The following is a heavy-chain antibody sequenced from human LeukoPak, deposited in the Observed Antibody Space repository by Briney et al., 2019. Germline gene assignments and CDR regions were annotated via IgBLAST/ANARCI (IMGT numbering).Heavy chain of an antibody. CDR1: GFTFSGSA. Sequence: PGGSLRLSCAASGFTFSGSAMHWVRQASGKGLEWVGRIRSKANSYATAYAASVKGRFTISRDDSKNTAYLQMNSLKTEDTAVYYCWSIRIAVAGIQTWGQGTLVTVSS. V-gene: IGHV3-73*01. D-gene: IGHD6-19*01. CDR3: WSIRIAVAGIQT. CDR2: IRSKANSYAT. J-gene: IGHJ5*02.